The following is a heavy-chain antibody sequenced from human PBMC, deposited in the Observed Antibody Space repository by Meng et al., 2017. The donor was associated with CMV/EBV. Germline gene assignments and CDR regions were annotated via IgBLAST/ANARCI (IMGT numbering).Heavy chain of an antibody. J-gene: IGHJ5*02. CDR3: ARSPGAITNWFDP. V-gene: IGHV1-2*02. Sequence: ASVTVSCQASGYTFTGYYMHWVRQAPGQGLEWMGWINPNSGGTNYAQKFQGRVTMTRDTSISTAYMELSRLRSDDTAVYYCARSPGAITNWFDPWGQGTLVTVSS. CDR1: GYTFTGYY. D-gene: IGHD1-26*01. CDR2: INPNSGGT.